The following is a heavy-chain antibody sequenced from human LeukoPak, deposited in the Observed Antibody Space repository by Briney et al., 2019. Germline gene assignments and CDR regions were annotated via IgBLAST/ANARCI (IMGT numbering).Heavy chain of an antibody. CDR3: ARRLGSSWAAGVYWFDP. D-gene: IGHD6-13*01. CDR2: IYYSGNT. J-gene: IGHJ5*02. CDR1: GGSISSASYY. V-gene: IGHV4-39*01. Sequence: SETLSLTCTVSGGSISSASYYWGWIRQPPGKGLEWIGSIYYSGNTYHNPSLKSRVTISVDTSKNQFSLKLSSVTAADTAVYYCARRLGSSWAAGVYWFDPWGQGTLVTVSS.